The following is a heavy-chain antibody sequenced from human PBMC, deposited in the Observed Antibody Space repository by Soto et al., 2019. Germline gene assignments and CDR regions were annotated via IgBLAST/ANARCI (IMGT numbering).Heavy chain of an antibody. D-gene: IGHD5-12*01. V-gene: IGHV1-69*08. CDR3: ARDSPIGSTFSGYDAIDS. J-gene: IGHJ4*02. Sequence: QVQLVQSGAEVKKPGSSVKVSCKASGGTFSTSTFTWVRQAPGQGLEWMGMTIPLLNVADYAQDFQGRLTITADKSTNTTYMELTSLTSKDTAVYFCARDSPIGSTFSGYDAIDSWGQGTLVTVSS. CDR1: GGTFSTST. CDR2: TIPLLNVA.